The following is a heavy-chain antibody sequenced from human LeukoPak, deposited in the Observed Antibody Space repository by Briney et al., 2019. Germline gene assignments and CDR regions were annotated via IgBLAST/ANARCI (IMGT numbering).Heavy chain of an antibody. CDR2: INDVGDTT. Sequence: GGSLRLSCAASEFTFGDYAMTWVRQTPGTGLEWVSLINDVGDTTNYADSVKGRFTISRDNTKNILYLHMSHLRAEDTAVYYCARSRPLPHDRIRFGPFDPWGQGTLVTVSS. J-gene: IGHJ5*02. V-gene: IGHV3-23*01. D-gene: IGHD3-16*01. CDR1: EFTFGDYA. CDR3: ARSRPLPHDRIRFGPFDP.